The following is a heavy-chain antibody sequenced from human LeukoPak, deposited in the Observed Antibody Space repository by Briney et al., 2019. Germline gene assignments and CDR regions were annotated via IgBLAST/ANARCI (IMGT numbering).Heavy chain of an antibody. V-gene: IGHV3-9*03. Sequence: GGSLRLSCAASGFTFDDYAMHWVRQAPGKGLEWVSGISWNSRSIGYADSVKGRFTISRDNAKISLYLQMNSLRAEDMALYYCAKGYYDFWSGPEYFDYWGQGTLVTVSS. CDR1: GFTFDDYA. CDR3: AKGYYDFWSGPEYFDY. J-gene: IGHJ4*02. D-gene: IGHD3-3*01. CDR2: ISWNSRSI.